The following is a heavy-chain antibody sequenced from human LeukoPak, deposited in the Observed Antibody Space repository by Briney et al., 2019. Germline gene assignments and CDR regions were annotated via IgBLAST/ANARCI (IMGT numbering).Heavy chain of an antibody. Sequence: GGSLRLSCAASGFTFSSYAMSWVRQAPGKGLEWVSSISSSSSYIYYADSVKGRFTISRDNAKNSLYLQMNSLRAEDTAVYYCARDRDYYDSSGPSDYWGQGTLVTVSS. CDR3: ARDRDYYDSSGPSDY. CDR2: ISSSSSYI. CDR1: GFTFSSYA. D-gene: IGHD3-22*01. V-gene: IGHV3-21*01. J-gene: IGHJ4*02.